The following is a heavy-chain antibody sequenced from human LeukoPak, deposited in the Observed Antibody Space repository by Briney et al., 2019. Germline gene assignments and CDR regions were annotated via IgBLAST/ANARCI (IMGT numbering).Heavy chain of an antibody. CDR2: IIPIFGTA. Sequence: GASVKVSCKASGGTFSSYAISWVRQAPGQGLEWMEGIIPIFGTANYAQKFQGRVTITADESTSTAYMELSSLRSEDTAVYYCASMSSGWAGPYYYYGMDVWGQGTTVTVSS. CDR3: ASMSSGWAGPYYYYGMDV. CDR1: GGTFSSYA. D-gene: IGHD6-19*01. V-gene: IGHV1-69*13. J-gene: IGHJ6*02.